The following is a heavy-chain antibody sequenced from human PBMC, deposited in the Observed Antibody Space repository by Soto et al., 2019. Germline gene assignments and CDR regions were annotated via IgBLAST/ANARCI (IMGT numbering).Heavy chain of an antibody. CDR3: AREDDSSGYYWRWFDP. Sequence: ASVKVSCKASGYTFTSYAMHWVRQAPGQRLEWMGWINAGNGNTKYPQKFQGRVTITRDTSASTAYMELSSLRSEDTAVYYCAREDDSSGYYWRWFDPWGQGTLVTVSS. CDR2: INAGNGNT. D-gene: IGHD3-22*01. J-gene: IGHJ5*02. CDR1: GYTFTSYA. V-gene: IGHV1-3*01.